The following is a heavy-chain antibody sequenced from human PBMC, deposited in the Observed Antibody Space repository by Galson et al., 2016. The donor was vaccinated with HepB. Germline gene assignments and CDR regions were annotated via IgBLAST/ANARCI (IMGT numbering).Heavy chain of an antibody. CDR3: ARDLIAAAGRTFYYYYYYMDV. CDR1: GFTFSYYS. CDR2: ISSSSSDI. J-gene: IGHJ6*03. Sequence: SLRLSCAASGFTFSYYSMNWVRQAPGKGLEWVSSISSSSSDIYYADSAKGRFTISRDNAKNSLYLQMNSLRAEDTAVYYCARDLIAAAGRTFYYYYYYMDVWRKGTTVTVSS. D-gene: IGHD6-13*01. V-gene: IGHV3-21*01.